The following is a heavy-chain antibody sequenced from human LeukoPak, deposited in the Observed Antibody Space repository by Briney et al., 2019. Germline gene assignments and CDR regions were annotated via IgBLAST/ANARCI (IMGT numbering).Heavy chain of an antibody. CDR3: ARLRHTNWGSLRRLARLAFDI. V-gene: IGHV4-39*07. J-gene: IGHJ3*02. Sequence: PSETLSLTCTVSGGSINSSSYYWGWIRQPPGKGLEWIGSIYYSGSTYSNPSLKSRVTISVDTSKNQFSLKLSSVTAADTAVYYCARLRHTNWGSLRRLARLAFDIWGQGTMVTVSS. D-gene: IGHD7-27*01. CDR1: GGSINSSSYY. CDR2: IYYSGST.